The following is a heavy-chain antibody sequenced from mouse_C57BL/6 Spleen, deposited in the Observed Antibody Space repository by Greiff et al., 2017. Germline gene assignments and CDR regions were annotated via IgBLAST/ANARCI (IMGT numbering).Heavy chain of an antibody. CDR1: GYSFTDYN. CDR3: ARGDYDGGYFDD. J-gene: IGHJ2*01. CDR2: INPNYGTT. V-gene: IGHV1-39*01. Sequence: SGPELVKPGASVKISCKASGYSFTDYNMNWVKQSNGKSLEWIGVINPNYGTTSYNQKFKGKATLPVDKSSSTADMQLNSLTSEDSAVYYCARGDYDGGYFDDWGQGTTLTVSS. D-gene: IGHD2-4*01.